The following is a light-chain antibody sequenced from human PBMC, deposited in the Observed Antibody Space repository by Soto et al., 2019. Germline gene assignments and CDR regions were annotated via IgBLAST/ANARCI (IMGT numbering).Light chain of an antibody. CDR2: GAS. Sequence: ETVLTQSPGTLSLSPGERATLSCRPSQSVSSSYLAWYQQRPGQARRLLIYGASSRATGIPDRFSGSGSGTDFTLTISRLEPEDFAVYYCQQYGSSPMTFGKGTKVDIK. J-gene: IGKJ1*01. V-gene: IGKV3-20*01. CDR3: QQYGSSPMT. CDR1: QSVSSSY.